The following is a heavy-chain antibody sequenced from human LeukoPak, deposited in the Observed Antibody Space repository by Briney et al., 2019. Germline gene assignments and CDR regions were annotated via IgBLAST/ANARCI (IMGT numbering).Heavy chain of an antibody. CDR1: GFTFSSYA. D-gene: IGHD5/OR15-5a*01. J-gene: IGHJ4*02. CDR2: ISGSGGST. Sequence: GGSLRLSCAASGFTFSSYAMSWVRQAPGKGLEWVSAISGSGGSTYYADSVKSRFTISRDNSKNTLYLQMNSLRAEDTAVYYCAKGMVYGSPYRPYDYWGQGTLVTVSS. V-gene: IGHV3-23*01. CDR3: AKGMVYGSPYRPYDY.